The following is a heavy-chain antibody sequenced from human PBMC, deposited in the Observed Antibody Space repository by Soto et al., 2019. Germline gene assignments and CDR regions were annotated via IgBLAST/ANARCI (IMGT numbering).Heavy chain of an antibody. CDR1: AYRFTSYG. D-gene: IGHD3-22*01. CDR2: ISAYNGNT. CDR3: ATFDRRGYYYDY. J-gene: IGHJ4*02. Sequence: QVQLVQSGAEVKKPGASVKVSCKASAYRFTSYGVSWVRQAPGQGPEWMGWISAYNGNTNYAQKLQDRVTMTTDTSTNTAYMELRSLRSDDTAVYYCATFDRRGYYYDYLGQGTLVTVSS. V-gene: IGHV1-18*04.